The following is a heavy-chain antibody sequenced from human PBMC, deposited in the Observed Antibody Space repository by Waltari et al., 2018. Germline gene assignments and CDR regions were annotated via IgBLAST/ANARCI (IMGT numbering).Heavy chain of an antibody. D-gene: IGHD5-12*01. V-gene: IGHV3-13*01. CDR1: GFTFSSYD. Sequence: EVQLVESGGGLVQPGGSLRLSCAASGFTFSSYDMHWVRQATGKGLEWVSAIGTAGDTYYPGSVKGRFTISRENAKNSLYLQMNSLRAGDTAVYYCAKGRYSGYDSNFDYWGQGTLVTVSS. CDR3: AKGRYSGYDSNFDY. CDR2: IGTAGDT. J-gene: IGHJ4*02.